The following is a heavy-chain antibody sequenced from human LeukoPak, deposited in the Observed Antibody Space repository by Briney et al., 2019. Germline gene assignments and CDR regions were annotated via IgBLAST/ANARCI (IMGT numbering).Heavy chain of an antibody. CDR3: AKVEMAVISNPNAFDI. D-gene: IGHD5-24*01. CDR2: IIWNSDSI. V-gene: IGHV3-9*01. Sequence: GRSLRLSCAASGFTFDDYAMHWVRQAPGKGLEWVSGIIWNSDSIDYADSLKGRFTISRDNAKNSLSLQMNSLRAEDTALYYCAKVEMAVISNPNAFDIWGQGTMVTVSS. CDR1: GFTFDDYA. J-gene: IGHJ3*02.